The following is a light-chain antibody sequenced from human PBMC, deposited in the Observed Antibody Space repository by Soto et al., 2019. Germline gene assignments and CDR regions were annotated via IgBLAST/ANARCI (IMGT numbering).Light chain of an antibody. CDR2: GAS. CDR3: KQYGSDSRCT. CDR1: QSFSSSY. V-gene: IGKV3-20*01. Sequence: EIVLTQSPGTLPFSPGERATLSCSASQSFSSSYLAWYQQKPGQAPRLLIYGASSRATGIPDTFSGSGSGTDFTLTFGTWEPEDCAVYCCKQYGSDSRCTFGDGKKVDI. J-gene: IGKJ3*01.